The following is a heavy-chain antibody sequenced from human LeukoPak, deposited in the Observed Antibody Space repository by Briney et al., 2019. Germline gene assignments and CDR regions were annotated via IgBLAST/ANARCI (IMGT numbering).Heavy chain of an antibody. J-gene: IGHJ4*02. CDR1: GGSFSGYY. D-gene: IGHD3-3*01. Sequence: HPSETLSLTCAVYGGSFSGYYWSWIRQPPGKGLEWVSTIYTGGNTYYAASVKGRFTISRDFSKNTVFLHMNSLRAEDTAMYYCARGDDSGYYDYFDYWGQGALVTVSS. CDR2: IYTGGNT. V-gene: IGHV3-53*01. CDR3: ARGDDSGYYDYFDY.